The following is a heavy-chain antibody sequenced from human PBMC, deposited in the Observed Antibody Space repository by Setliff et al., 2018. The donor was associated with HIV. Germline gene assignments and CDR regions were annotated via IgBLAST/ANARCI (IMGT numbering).Heavy chain of an antibody. CDR2: MYHTGST. J-gene: IGHJ4*02. CDR3: ARQPLYNDYDWRSYYFDY. Sequence: SETLSLTCAVSGYSISSGCYWGWIRQPPGKGLEWIGSMYHTGSTYYNPSLNSRFTLSVDTSKNQFSLKLRSVTAADTAVYYCARQPLYNDYDWRSYYFDYWGQGSLVTSPQ. V-gene: IGHV4-38-2*01. CDR1: GYSISSGCY. D-gene: IGHD5-12*01.